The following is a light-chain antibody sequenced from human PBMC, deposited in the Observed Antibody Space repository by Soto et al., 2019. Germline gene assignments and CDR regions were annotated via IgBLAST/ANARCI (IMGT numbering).Light chain of an antibody. CDR2: DAS. CDR1: LTLRDSY. CDR3: QQYSSSFLT. V-gene: IGKV3-20*01. J-gene: IGKJ1*01. Sequence: IVLTQSPGTLSLSPGERATLSCRASLTLRDSYLAWYQQKAGQAPRLVIYDASSRATGIPDRFSASGSGTDFTLTISRLEPEDFAVYYCQQYSSSFLTFGQGTKVDIK.